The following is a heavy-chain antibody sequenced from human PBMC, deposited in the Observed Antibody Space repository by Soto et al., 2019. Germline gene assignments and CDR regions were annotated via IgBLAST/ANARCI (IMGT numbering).Heavy chain of an antibody. CDR1: GFTVSHNY. J-gene: IGHJ6*02. V-gene: IGHV3-53*01. CDR3: ARDYTFYSFYGMDV. CDR2: IFFGGTT. Sequence: LRLSCVASGFTVSHNYVSWVRQAPGKGLEWVAVIFFGGTTSYADSVKGRFTLSKDDSKNIVYLQMNSLRAEDTAVYYCARDYTFYSFYGMDVWGHGTTVTVSS.